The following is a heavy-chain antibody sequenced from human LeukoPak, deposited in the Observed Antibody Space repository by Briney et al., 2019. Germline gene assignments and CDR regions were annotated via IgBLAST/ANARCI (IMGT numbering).Heavy chain of an antibody. J-gene: IGHJ4*02. CDR1: GFTFSSYA. CDR3: ARDHGGYSYGVGGLDY. CDR2: ISYDGSNK. Sequence: GRSLRLSCAASGFTFSSYAMHWARQAPGKGLEWVAVISYDGSNKYYADSVKGRFTISRDNSKNTLYLQMNSLRAEDTAVYYCARDHGGYSYGVGGLDYWGQGTLVTVSS. D-gene: IGHD5-18*01. V-gene: IGHV3-30-3*01.